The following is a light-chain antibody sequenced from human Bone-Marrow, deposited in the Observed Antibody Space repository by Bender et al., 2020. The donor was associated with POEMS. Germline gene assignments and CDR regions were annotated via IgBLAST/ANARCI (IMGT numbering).Light chain of an antibody. CDR3: QSWGSNTAV. V-gene: IGLV3-1*01. CDR2: QDT. Sequence: SYELTQPPSVSVSQGQPATITFSGEKLGEEYACWYQHKPGQSPVVVNYQDTKRPSGIPERFPGSTSGNTASLTLSGTQTMDEADYYCQSWGSNTAVFGGGTKLTVI. CDR1: KLGEEY. J-gene: IGLJ2*01.